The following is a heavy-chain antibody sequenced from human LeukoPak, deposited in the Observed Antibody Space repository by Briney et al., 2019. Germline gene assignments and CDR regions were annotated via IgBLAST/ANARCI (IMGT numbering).Heavy chain of an antibody. Sequence: SVKVSCQASGYIFTGYYMHWVRQAPGQGLEWMGWINPNSGGTNSAQKFQGRVTMTRDTSISTAYMELSRLTSDDTAVYYCARHPYSGSYHFDYWGQGTLVTVSS. D-gene: IGHD1-26*01. J-gene: IGHJ4*02. CDR3: ARHPYSGSYHFDY. CDR2: INPNSGGT. V-gene: IGHV1-2*02. CDR1: GYIFTGYY.